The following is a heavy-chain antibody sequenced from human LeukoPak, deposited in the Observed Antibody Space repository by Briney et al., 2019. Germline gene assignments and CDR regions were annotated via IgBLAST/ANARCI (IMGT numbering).Heavy chain of an antibody. CDR3: ARLVIALGTCYFNY. Sequence: GGSLRLSCEASGFTFDDYGMSWVRQAPEKGLEWVSGINWNGDKTGYADSVKGRFTISRDNAKNSLYLQMNSLRAEDTAFYYCARLVIALGTCYFNYWGQGTLVTVSS. V-gene: IGHV3-20*04. CDR1: GFTFDDYG. D-gene: IGHD3-16*01. J-gene: IGHJ4*02. CDR2: INWNGDKT.